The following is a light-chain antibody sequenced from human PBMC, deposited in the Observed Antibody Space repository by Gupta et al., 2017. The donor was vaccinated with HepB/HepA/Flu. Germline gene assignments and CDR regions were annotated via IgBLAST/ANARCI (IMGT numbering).Light chain of an antibody. Sequence: QSSLTQPASVSGSPGQSITTSCTGTSSDVGTYNSVSWYQQYPGKAPKLLISDDTNRPSWLSNRFSGSKSGNTASLTISGLQAEDEAEYYCSSFTGTNTLVVFGGGTKLTVL. CDR3: SSFTGTNTLVV. CDR1: SSDVGTYNS. V-gene: IGLV2-14*03. CDR2: DDT. J-gene: IGLJ2*01.